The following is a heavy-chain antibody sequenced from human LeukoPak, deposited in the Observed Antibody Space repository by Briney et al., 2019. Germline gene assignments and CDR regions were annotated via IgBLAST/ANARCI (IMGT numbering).Heavy chain of an antibody. CDR1: GFTFSGYA. D-gene: IGHD6-6*01. Sequence: GGSLRLSCAASGFTFSGYAMHWVRQAPGKGLEYVSGISSSGDVTNYSNSVRGRFSISRDNSKNTLYLQVGSLRAEDMAVYHCARVAAARPYDYWGQGTLVTVSS. J-gene: IGHJ4*02. CDR3: ARVAAARPYDY. CDR2: ISSSGDVT. V-gene: IGHV3-64*01.